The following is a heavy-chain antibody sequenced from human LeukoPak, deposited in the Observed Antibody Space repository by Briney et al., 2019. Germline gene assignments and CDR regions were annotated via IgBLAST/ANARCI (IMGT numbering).Heavy chain of an antibody. D-gene: IGHD3-10*01. Sequence: PGGSLRLSCAASGFTFSSYAMSWVRQAPGKGLEWVSTINSGGGTYYADSVKGRFTISRDSSKNTLYLQMNSLRAEDTAVYYCAKPHYASGSYYNVWDYWGQGTLVTVSS. V-gene: IGHV3-23*01. CDR2: INSGGGT. CDR3: AKPHYASGSYYNVWDY. CDR1: GFTFSSYA. J-gene: IGHJ4*02.